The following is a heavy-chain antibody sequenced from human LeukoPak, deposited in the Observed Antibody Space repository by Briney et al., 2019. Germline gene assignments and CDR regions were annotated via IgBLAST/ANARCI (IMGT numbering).Heavy chain of an antibody. CDR3: AKVICTSCYLIDY. V-gene: IGHV3-30*02. D-gene: IGHD2-2*01. Sequence: GGSLRLSCAASGFAFSSYGMHWVRQAPGKGLEWVAFIRCDGSNKYYADSVKGRFTISRDNSKNTLYLQMNSLRAEDTAVYYCAKVICTSCYLIDYWGQGTLVTVSS. J-gene: IGHJ4*02. CDR2: IRCDGSNK. CDR1: GFAFSSYG.